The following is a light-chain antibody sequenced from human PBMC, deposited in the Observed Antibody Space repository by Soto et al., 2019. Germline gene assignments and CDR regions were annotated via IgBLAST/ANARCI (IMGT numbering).Light chain of an antibody. CDR1: SSNIGGNS. CDR3: GSWDSSLSTYV. V-gene: IGLV1-51*01. J-gene: IGLJ1*01. Sequence: QSALTQPPSVSAAPGQEVTISCSGSSSNIGGNSVSWYQQLPGTAPKLLIYDDNKRPSGIPDRFSGSKSGTSATLGITGFQTGDEADYYCGSWDSSLSTYVFGTGTKVTDL. CDR2: DDN.